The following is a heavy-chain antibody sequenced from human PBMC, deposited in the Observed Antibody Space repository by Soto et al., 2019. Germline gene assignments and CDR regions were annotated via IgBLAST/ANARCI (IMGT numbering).Heavy chain of an antibody. V-gene: IGHV3-74*01. J-gene: IGHJ3*02. CDR3: AKVDRLLAYCGCDCSPVAFDI. Sequence: GGSLRLSCAASGFTFSSYWMHWVRQAPGKGLVWVSRINSDGSSTSYADSVKGRFTISRDNAKNTLYLQMNSLRAQRTALYYCAKVDRLLAYCGCDCSPVAFDIWGQGKMVNVSS. CDR2: INSDGSST. CDR1: GFTFSSYW. D-gene: IGHD2-21*02.